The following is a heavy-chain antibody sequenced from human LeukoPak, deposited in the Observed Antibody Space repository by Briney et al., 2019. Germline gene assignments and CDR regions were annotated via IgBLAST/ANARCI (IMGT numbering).Heavy chain of an antibody. CDR2: ISWNGGSI. J-gene: IGHJ4*02. CDR3: AKDIGRRPRSGFY. Sequence: GGSLRLSCAASGFTFDDYAMHWVRQAPGKGLGWVSGISWNGGSIGYADSVKGRFTISRDNAKNSLYLQMNSLRAEDTALYYCAKDIGRRPRSGFYWGQGTLVTVSS. V-gene: IGHV3-9*01. CDR1: GFTFDDYA. D-gene: IGHD1-26*01.